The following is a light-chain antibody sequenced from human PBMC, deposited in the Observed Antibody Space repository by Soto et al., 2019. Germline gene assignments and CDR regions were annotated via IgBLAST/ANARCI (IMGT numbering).Light chain of an antibody. CDR3: SSYTSSSTLV. CDR1: SSDVGGYNS. Sequence: QSALTQPASVSGSPGQSITISCTGTSSDVGGYNSVSWYQQHPGKAPKLMIDEVSNRPSGVSNRFSGPKSGNTASLTISGLQAEDEADYYCSSYTSSSTLVFGTGTKLTVL. V-gene: IGLV2-14*01. J-gene: IGLJ1*01. CDR2: EVS.